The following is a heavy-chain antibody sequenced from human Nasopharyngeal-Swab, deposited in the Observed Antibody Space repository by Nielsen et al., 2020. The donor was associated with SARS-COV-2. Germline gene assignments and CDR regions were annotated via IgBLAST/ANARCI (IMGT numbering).Heavy chain of an antibody. D-gene: IGHD2-2*01. CDR2: ITHSGST. CDR1: GGSFSTYY. CDR3: ARGLSGIVPAPILGLGPYYSYYYMDV. V-gene: IGHV4-34*01. Sequence: GSLRLSCAVYGGSFSTYYWGWIRQPPGKGLEWIAEITHSGSTNYNPSLKRRVTISVDTSKNQFSLRLSSVTAADTAVYYCARGLSGIVPAPILGLGPYYSYYYMDVRGKGTTVTVSS. J-gene: IGHJ6*03.